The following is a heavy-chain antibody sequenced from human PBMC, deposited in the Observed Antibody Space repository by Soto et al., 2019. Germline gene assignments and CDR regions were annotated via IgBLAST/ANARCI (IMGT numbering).Heavy chain of an antibody. J-gene: IGHJ4*02. CDR1: GGTFSSYS. V-gene: IGHV1-69*01. D-gene: IGHD1-26*01. Sequence: QVQLVQSGAEVKKPGSSVKVSCKDSGGTFSSYSINWVRQAPGQGLEWMGEIITIFGTANYAQKFQGRVTITADESTSTGYMELSSPRSEDTAVYYCAIDGGRHSGGIDYGGQGTLGTGSS. CDR3: AIDGGRHSGGIDY. CDR2: IITIFGTA.